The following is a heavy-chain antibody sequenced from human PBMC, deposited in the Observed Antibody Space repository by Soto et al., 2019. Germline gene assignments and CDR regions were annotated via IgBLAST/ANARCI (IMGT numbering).Heavy chain of an antibody. Sequence: PGGSLRLSCAASGFTFSNFGMHWVRQAPGKGLEWVAVISYDGSNKYYADSVKGRFTISRDNSKNTLFLQVDSLRVEDTAVYFCAKGAGQWPNYFDYWGQGNLVTVSS. D-gene: IGHD6-19*01. V-gene: IGHV3-30*18. J-gene: IGHJ4*02. CDR1: GFTFSNFG. CDR2: ISYDGSNK. CDR3: AKGAGQWPNYFDY.